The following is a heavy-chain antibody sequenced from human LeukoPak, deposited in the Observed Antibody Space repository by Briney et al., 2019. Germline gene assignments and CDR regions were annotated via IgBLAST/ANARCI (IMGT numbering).Heavy chain of an antibody. Sequence: GESVKISCKGSGYSFRSYWISWVRQMPGKGLEWMGRIDPTDAYTDYSPSFEGHVTISVDRSITTAYLQWSSLKASDTAMYFCASSRAGTLKVHNWFDPWGQGSLVTVSS. CDR1: GYSFRSYW. CDR2: IDPTDAYT. CDR3: ASSRAGTLKVHNWFDP. J-gene: IGHJ5*02. D-gene: IGHD6-19*01. V-gene: IGHV5-10-1*01.